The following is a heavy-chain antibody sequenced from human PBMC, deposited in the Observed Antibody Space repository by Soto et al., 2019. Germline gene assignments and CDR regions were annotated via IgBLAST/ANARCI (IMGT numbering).Heavy chain of an antibody. CDR1: GFTFNCYA. CDR3: AKSNSSSWYLEFYYYGMDG. V-gene: IGHV3-23*01. J-gene: IGHJ6*02. Sequence: PGGSLRRSCAASGFTFNCYAMSWVRKAPGKGLEWVSAISGSGGSTYYADSVKGRFTISRDNSKNTLYLQMNSLRAEDTAVYYCAKSNSSSWYLEFYYYGMDGWGQGTTVTVSS. D-gene: IGHD6-13*01. CDR2: ISGSGGST.